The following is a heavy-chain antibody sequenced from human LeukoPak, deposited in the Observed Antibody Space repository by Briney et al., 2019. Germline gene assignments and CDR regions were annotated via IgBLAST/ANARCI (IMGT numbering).Heavy chain of an antibody. D-gene: IGHD3-22*01. CDR1: GGSFSGYY. CDR3: ARVLRFRYYYDSSGYRY. V-gene: IGHV4-34*01. CDR2: INHSGST. Sequence: SETLSLTCAVYGGSFSGYYWSWIRQPPGKGLEWIGEINHSGSTNYNPSLKSRVTISVDTSKNQFSLKLSSVTAADTAVCYCARVLRFRYYYDSSGYRYWGQGTLVTVSS. J-gene: IGHJ4*02.